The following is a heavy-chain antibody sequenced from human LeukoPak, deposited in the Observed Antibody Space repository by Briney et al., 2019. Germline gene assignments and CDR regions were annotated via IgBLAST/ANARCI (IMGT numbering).Heavy chain of an antibody. CDR3: AASMTRIYMDV. D-gene: IGHD2-15*01. V-gene: IGHV4-4*02. CDR1: GGSISSSNW. CDR2: IYHSGST. Sequence: PSETLSLTCAVSGGSISSSNWWSWVRQPPGKGLEWIGEIYHSGSTKSSPSLKSRVTISVDKSKNQLSLKMTSVTAADTAIYYCAASMTRIYMDVWGKGTTVTVS. J-gene: IGHJ6*03.